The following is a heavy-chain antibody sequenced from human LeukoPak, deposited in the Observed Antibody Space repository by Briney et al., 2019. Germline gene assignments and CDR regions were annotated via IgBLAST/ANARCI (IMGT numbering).Heavy chain of an antibody. CDR3: ARAREGRIGMYEYHYVDV. CDR2: FYSSGNT. CDR1: GGSISSGNYY. J-gene: IGHJ6*03. Sequence: KSSETLSLTCTVSGGSISSGNYYWSWIRQPAGKGLEWIGRFYSSGNTNYNPSLKSRVTISVDTSKSQFSLKLSSVTAADTAVYYCARAREGRIGMYEYHYVDVWGKGTTVTVS. V-gene: IGHV4-61*02. D-gene: IGHD2-8*01.